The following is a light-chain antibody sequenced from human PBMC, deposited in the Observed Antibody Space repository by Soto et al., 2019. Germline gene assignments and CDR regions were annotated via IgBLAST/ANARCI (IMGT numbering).Light chain of an antibody. CDR3: AAWDDSLSVPV. V-gene: IGLV1-44*01. CDR2: TND. Sequence: QSVLTQPPSASDTPGQRVTISCSGGSSNIGSNSVNWYQQLPGTAPKLLIYTNDQRPSGVPDRFSGSKSGTSASLAISGLQAEDEADYYCAAWDDSLSVPVFGGGTKLPVL. J-gene: IGLJ3*02. CDR1: SSNIGSNS.